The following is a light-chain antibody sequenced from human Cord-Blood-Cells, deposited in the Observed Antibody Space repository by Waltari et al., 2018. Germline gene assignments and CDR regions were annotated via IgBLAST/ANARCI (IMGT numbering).Light chain of an antibody. CDR1: QSVSSN. CDR3: QQYNNWPRT. J-gene: IGKJ1*01. Sequence: EIVMTQSPPTLSVSPGASATLSCRASQSVSSNLAWYQQKPGQAPRLLIYGASTRAPGIPARFSGSGSGTEFTLTISSLQSEDFAVYYCQQYNNWPRTFGQGTKVEIK. V-gene: IGKV3-15*01. CDR2: GAS.